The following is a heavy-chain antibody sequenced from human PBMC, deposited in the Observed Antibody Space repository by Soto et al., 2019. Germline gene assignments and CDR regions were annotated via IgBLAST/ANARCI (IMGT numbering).Heavy chain of an antibody. CDR1: GFTFSSYA. CDR3: AKMTTRRFDY. CDR2: ISGSGLST. Sequence: HPVGSLRLSCAASGFTFSSYAMSWVRQAPGKGLEWVSGISGSGLSTNYADSVKGRFTISRDNSKNTLYLQMNSLRAEDTAVYYCAKMTTRRFDYWGQGTLVTVSS. D-gene: IGHD4-17*01. V-gene: IGHV3-23*01. J-gene: IGHJ4*02.